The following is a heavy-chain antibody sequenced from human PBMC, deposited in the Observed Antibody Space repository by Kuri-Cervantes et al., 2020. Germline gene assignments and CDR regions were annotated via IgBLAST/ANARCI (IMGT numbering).Heavy chain of an antibody. CDR2: IYHSGST. J-gene: IGHJ2*01. D-gene: IGHD2-2*01. CDR1: GYSISSGYY. CDR3: ARGTRRSWYFDL. V-gene: IGHV4-38-2*02. Sequence: ESLKISCTVSGYSISSGYYWGWIRQPPGKGLEWIGSIYHSGSTYYNPSLKSRVTISVDKSKNQFSLKLSSVTAADTAVYYCARGTRRSWYFDLWGRGTLVTVSS.